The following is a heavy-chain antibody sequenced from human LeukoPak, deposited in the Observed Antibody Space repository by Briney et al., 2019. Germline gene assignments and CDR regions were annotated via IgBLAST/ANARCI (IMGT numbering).Heavy chain of an antibody. J-gene: IGHJ4*02. CDR1: GGSISSGDYY. Sequence: SQTLSLTCIVSGGSISSGDYYWSWIRQPPGKGLEWIGYIYYSGSTYYNPSLKSRVTISVDTSKNQFSLKLSSVTAADTAVYYCAREEGYCSGGSCYAFDYWGQGTLDTVSS. CDR2: IYYSGST. D-gene: IGHD2-15*01. V-gene: IGHV4-30-4*01. CDR3: AREEGYCSGGSCYAFDY.